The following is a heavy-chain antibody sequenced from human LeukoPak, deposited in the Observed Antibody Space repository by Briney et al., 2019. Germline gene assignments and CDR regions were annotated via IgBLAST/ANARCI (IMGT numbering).Heavy chain of an antibody. CDR1: VHTSTSYY. CDR2: INPNSGGT. V-gene: IGHV1-2*02. D-gene: IGHD6-19*01. CDR3: ATGGALAGTAYPEY. Sequence: ASVKVSCKASVHTSTSYYIDWVRQAPGQGLEWMGWINPNSGGTKYAQKFQGRVTMTRDTSISTACMELSSLTSDDTALYYCATGGALAGTAYPEYWGQGTLVTASS. J-gene: IGHJ4*02.